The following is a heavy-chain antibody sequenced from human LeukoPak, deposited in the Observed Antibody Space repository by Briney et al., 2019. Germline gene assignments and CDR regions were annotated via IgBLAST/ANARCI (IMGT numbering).Heavy chain of an antibody. CDR1: GGSISSGDYY. V-gene: IGHV4-30-4*01. Sequence: SETLSLTCTVSGGSISSGDYYWSWIRQPPGTGLEWIGYIYYSGSTYYNPSLKSRVIISVDTSKNQFSLKLSSVTAADTAVYYCASSDYVNYYYGMDVWGQGTTVTVSS. D-gene: IGHD5-12*01. CDR2: IYYSGST. CDR3: ASSDYVNYYYGMDV. J-gene: IGHJ6*02.